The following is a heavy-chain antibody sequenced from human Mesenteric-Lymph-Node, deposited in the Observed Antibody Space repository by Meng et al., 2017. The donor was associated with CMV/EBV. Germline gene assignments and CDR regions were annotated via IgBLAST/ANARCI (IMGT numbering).Heavy chain of an antibody. V-gene: IGHV5-51*01. J-gene: IGHJ6*02. CDR3: ARGDCSGGRCYYYNAMDV. CDR2: IYPGDFDI. CDR1: GYNFINYW. D-gene: IGHD2-15*01. Sequence: GESLKISCKASGYNFINYWIAWVRQMPGKGLEWMGIIYPGDFDIKYSPSFQGQVTISADKSINTAYLQWSSLKASDTAIYYCARGDCSGGRCYYYNAMDVWGQGTTVTVSS.